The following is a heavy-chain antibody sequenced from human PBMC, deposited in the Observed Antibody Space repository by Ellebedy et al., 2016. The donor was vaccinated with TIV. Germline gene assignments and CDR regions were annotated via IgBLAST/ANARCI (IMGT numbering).Heavy chain of an antibody. Sequence: SETLSLTCTVSGGSISSYYWTWIRQPAGKGLEWIGRIYTSGSTYYNPSLKSRITISIDTSKNQVSLKLTSVTAADTAMYYCARGGTSYSDFWGQGAVVTVSS. CDR1: GGSISSYY. CDR3: ARGGTSYSDF. J-gene: IGHJ4*02. D-gene: IGHD1-1*01. CDR2: IYTSGST. V-gene: IGHV4-4*07.